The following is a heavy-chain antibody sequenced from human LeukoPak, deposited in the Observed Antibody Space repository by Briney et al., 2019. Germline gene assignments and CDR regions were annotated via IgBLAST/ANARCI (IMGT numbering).Heavy chain of an antibody. D-gene: IGHD3-22*01. Sequence: ATVKISCKVSGYTFTDYYMHWGQQAPGKGLEWMGLVDPEDGETIYAEKFQGRVTITADTSTDTAYMELSSLRSEDTAVYYCATVSPYYYDSSGYYYPLDYWGQGTLVTVSS. J-gene: IGHJ4*02. CDR3: ATVSPYYYDSSGYYYPLDY. V-gene: IGHV1-69-2*01. CDR2: VDPEDGET. CDR1: GYTFTDYY.